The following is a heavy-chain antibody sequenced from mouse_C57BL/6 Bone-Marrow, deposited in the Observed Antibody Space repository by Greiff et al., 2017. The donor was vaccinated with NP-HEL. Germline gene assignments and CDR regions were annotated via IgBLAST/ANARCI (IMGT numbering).Heavy chain of an antibody. Sequence: EVQLQQSGPVLVKPGASVKMSCKASGYTFTDYYMNWVKQSHGKSLEWIGVINPYNGGTSYNQKFKGKATLTVDKSSSTAYMELNSLTSEDSAVYYCARLLGSSSWFAYWGQGTLVTVSA. CDR1: GYTFTDYY. CDR3: ARLLGSSSWFAY. J-gene: IGHJ3*01. CDR2: INPYNGGT. V-gene: IGHV1-19*01. D-gene: IGHD1-1*01.